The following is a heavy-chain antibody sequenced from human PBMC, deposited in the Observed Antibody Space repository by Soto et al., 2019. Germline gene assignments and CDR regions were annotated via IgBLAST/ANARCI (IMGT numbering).Heavy chain of an antibody. D-gene: IGHD3-22*01. Sequence: PGGSLRLSCAASGFTFSSYAMSWVRQAPGKGLEWVSAISGSGGSTYYADSVKGRFTISRDNSKNTLYLQMNSLRAEDTAVYYCARTSGYYYFGERKQHYYYGMDVWGQGTTVTVSS. CDR1: GFTFSSYA. V-gene: IGHV3-23*01. CDR2: ISGSGGST. CDR3: ARTSGYYYFGERKQHYYYGMDV. J-gene: IGHJ6*02.